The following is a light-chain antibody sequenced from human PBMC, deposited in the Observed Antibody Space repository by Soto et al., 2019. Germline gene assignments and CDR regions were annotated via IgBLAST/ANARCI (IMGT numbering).Light chain of an antibody. V-gene: IGKV3-20*01. Sequence: EIVLTQSPGTLSLSPGERATLSCRASQSISSSYLSWYQQKPGQAPRLLIYAASSRATGIPDRFSGSGSGTDLTLTISILEPEDFAVYYCQQYGSSSYTFGQGTQLEIK. CDR3: QQYGSSSYT. J-gene: IGKJ2*01. CDR2: AAS. CDR1: QSISSSY.